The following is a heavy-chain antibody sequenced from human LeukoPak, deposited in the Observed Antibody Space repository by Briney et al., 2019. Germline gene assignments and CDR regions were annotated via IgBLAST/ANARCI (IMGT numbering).Heavy chain of an antibody. CDR1: GGSISGYY. J-gene: IGHJ4*02. CDR3: ARPSGVYAFFNY. CDR2: INHSGST. V-gene: IGHV4-34*01. Sequence: SETLSLTCAVYGGSISGYYWSWIRQPPGKGLEWIGEINHSGSTNYNPSLKSRVTISVDTSKNQFSLKLSSVTAADTAVYYCARPSGVYAFFNYWGQGTLVTVSS. D-gene: IGHD2-8*01.